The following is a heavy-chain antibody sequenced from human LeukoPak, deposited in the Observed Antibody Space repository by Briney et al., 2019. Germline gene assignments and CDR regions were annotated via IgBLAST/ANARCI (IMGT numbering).Heavy chain of an antibody. Sequence: PGGSLRLSCAASGYTFSGYGMDWVRQLPGKGLEWVAFIRYEGSDKYYADPVKGRFTISRDNSKNTLYLQMNSLRAEDTAVYYCAKDLAYGDYVHGYWGQGTLVTVSS. D-gene: IGHD4-17*01. CDR3: AKDLAYGDYVHGY. J-gene: IGHJ4*02. CDR1: GYTFSGYG. CDR2: IRYEGSDK. V-gene: IGHV3-30*02.